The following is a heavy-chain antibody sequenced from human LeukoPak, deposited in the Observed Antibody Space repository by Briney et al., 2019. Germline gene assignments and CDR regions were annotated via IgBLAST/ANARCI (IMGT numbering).Heavy chain of an antibody. CDR1: GGSISSYY. CDR2: IYHSGST. Sequence: SETLSLTCTVSGGSISSYYWSWIRQPPGKGLEWIGYIYHSGSTYYNPSLMSRVTISVDRSKNQFSLKLSSVTAADTAVYYCASTNTAAGANWFDPWGQGTLVTVSS. J-gene: IGHJ5*02. V-gene: IGHV4-59*04. CDR3: ASTNTAAGANWFDP. D-gene: IGHD6-13*01.